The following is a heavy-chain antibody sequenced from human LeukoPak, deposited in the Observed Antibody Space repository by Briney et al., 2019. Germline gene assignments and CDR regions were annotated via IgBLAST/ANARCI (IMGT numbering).Heavy chain of an antibody. J-gene: IGHJ4*02. Sequence: GGSLRLSCAASGFTFSSYGMHWVRQAPGKGLDWVAFIHFDGNTNFSSDSVKGRFTISRDNPKNALFLQLSGLRVEDTAVYYCARDNEQQLVLGIGVFDYWGQGTLVTVSS. CDR3: ARDNEQQLVLGIGVFDY. CDR2: IHFDGNTN. V-gene: IGHV3-30*02. CDR1: GFTFSSYG. D-gene: IGHD6-13*01.